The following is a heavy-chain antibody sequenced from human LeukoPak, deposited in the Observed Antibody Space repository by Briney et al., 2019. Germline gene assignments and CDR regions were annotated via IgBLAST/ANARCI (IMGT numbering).Heavy chain of an antibody. CDR1: GFTFSSYG. CDR3: AKRSGGYDSSGYYSYYFDY. D-gene: IGHD3-22*01. V-gene: IGHV3-30*18. J-gene: IGHJ4*02. Sequence: GGSLRLSCAASGFTFSSYGVHWVRQAPGKGLEWVAVISYDGSNKYYADSVKGRFTISRDNSKNTLYLQMNSLRAEDTAVYYCAKRSGGYDSSGYYSYYFDYWGQGTLVTVSS. CDR2: ISYDGSNK.